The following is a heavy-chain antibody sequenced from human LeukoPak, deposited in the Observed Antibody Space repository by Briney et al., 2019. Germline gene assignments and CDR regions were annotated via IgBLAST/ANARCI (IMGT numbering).Heavy chain of an antibody. V-gene: IGHV3-30*18. Sequence: PGGSLRLSCAASGFTFGSYAMSWVRQAPGKGLEWVAVISYDGSNKYYADSVKGRFTISRDNSKNTLYLQMNSLRAEDTAVYYCAKDPYSSGWYLFISYFDYWGQGTLVTVSS. J-gene: IGHJ4*02. CDR1: GFTFGSYA. CDR2: ISYDGSNK. D-gene: IGHD6-19*01. CDR3: AKDPYSSGWYLFISYFDY.